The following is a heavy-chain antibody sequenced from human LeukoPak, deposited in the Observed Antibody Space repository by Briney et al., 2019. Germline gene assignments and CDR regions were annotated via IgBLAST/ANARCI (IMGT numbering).Heavy chain of an antibody. V-gene: IGHV1-69*01. CDR1: GGTFSNYA. D-gene: IGHD3-10*01. J-gene: IGHJ5*02. CDR3: AREERITMVRGIPNWFDP. CDR2: IIPIFGTT. Sequence: ASVKVSCKASGGTFSNYAFIWVRQAPGQGLEWMGGIIPIFGTTNHAQKFQGRVTITADASTSLVYMEMSSLRSEDTAVYYCAREERITMVRGIPNWFDPWGQGTLVTVSS.